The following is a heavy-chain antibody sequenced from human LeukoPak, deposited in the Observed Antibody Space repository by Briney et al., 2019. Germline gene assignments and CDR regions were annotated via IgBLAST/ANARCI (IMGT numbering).Heavy chain of an antibody. J-gene: IGHJ4*02. CDR1: GGSISSYY. CDR3: ARWKSANYYDY. CDR2: IYYSGST. V-gene: IGHV4-59*01. Sequence: SETLSLTCTVSGGSISSYYWSWIRQPPGKGLEWIGYIYYSGSTNYNPSLKSRVTISVDTSKNQFSLKLGSVTAADTAVYYCARWKSANYYDYWGQGTLVTVSS. D-gene: IGHD4/OR15-4a*01.